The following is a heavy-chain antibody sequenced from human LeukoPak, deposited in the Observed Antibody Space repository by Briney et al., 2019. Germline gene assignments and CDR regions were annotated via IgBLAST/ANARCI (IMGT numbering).Heavy chain of an antibody. Sequence: GGSLRLSCAASGFTFSSYGMHWVRQAPDKGLEWVAVIWYDGSNKYYADSVKGRFTISRDNSKNTLYLQMNSLRAEDTAVYYCAGDGITMVRGVSFYYGMDVWGKGTTVTVSS. D-gene: IGHD3-10*01. CDR3: AGDGITMVRGVSFYYGMDV. CDR1: GFTFSSYG. CDR2: IWYDGSNK. V-gene: IGHV3-33*01. J-gene: IGHJ6*04.